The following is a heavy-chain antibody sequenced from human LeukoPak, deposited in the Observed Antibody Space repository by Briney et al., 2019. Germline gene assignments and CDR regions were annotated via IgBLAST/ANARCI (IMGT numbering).Heavy chain of an antibody. CDR2: ISWSSGSI. Sequence: PGGSLRLSCAASGFTFDDYAMHWVRQAPGKGLEWVSGISWSSGSIGYADSVKGRFTISRDNAKNSLYLQMNSLRAEDTALYYCAKDIGITMVRGVILGAFDIWGQGTMVTVSS. CDR3: AKDIGITMVRGVILGAFDI. CDR1: GFTFDDYA. D-gene: IGHD3-10*01. J-gene: IGHJ3*02. V-gene: IGHV3-9*01.